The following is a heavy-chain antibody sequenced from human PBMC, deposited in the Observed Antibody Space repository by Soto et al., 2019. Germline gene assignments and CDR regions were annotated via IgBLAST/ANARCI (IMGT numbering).Heavy chain of an antibody. CDR3: ALSSGIAAAGTGWFDP. V-gene: IGHV6-1*01. CDR2: TYYRSKWYN. D-gene: IGHD6-13*01. Sequence: PSQTLSLTCAISGYSVSSNSAAWNWIRQSPSRGLEWLGRTYYRSKWYNDYAVSVKSRITINPDTSKNQFSLQLNSVTPEDTAVYYCALSSGIAAAGTGWFDPWGQGTLVTVSS. J-gene: IGHJ5*02. CDR1: GYSVSSNSAA.